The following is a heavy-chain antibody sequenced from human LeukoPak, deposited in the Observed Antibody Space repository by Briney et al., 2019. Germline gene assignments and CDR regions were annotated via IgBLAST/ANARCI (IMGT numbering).Heavy chain of an antibody. V-gene: IGHV3-7*01. D-gene: IGHD3-22*01. Sequence: GGSLRLSCAASGFTFSSYWMSWVRQAPGKGLEGVANIKQDGSEKYYVDSVKGRFTISRDNAKNSLYLHMNSLRAEDTAVYYCARRGTMIVVVGHYYFDYWGQGTLVTVSS. CDR1: GFTFSSYW. CDR3: ARRGTMIVVVGHYYFDY. CDR2: IKQDGSEK. J-gene: IGHJ4*02.